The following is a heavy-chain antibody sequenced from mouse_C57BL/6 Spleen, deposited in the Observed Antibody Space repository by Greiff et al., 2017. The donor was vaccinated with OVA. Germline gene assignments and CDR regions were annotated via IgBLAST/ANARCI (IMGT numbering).Heavy chain of an antibody. Sequence: VQLQQSDAELVKPGASVKISCKVSGYTFTDHTIHWMKQRPEQGLEWIGYIYPRDGSTKYNEKFKGKATLTADKSSSTAYMQLNSLTSEDSAVYFCAREGGIYYDGSSSFAYWGQGTLVTVSA. CDR2: IYPRDGST. D-gene: IGHD1-1*01. V-gene: IGHV1-78*01. J-gene: IGHJ3*01. CDR1: GYTFTDHT. CDR3: AREGGIYYDGSSSFAY.